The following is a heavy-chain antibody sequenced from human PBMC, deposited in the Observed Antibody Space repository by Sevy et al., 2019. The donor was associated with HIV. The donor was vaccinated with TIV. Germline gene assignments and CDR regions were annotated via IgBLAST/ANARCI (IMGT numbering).Heavy chain of an antibody. D-gene: IGHD3-22*01. CDR3: ARARHSGYYYAETAFDI. CDR1: GYTFTGYY. J-gene: IGHJ3*02. V-gene: IGHV1-2*02. Sequence: ASVKVSCKASGYTFTGYYMHWVRQAPGQGLEWMGWINPNSGGTNYAQKFQGRVTMTRDTSISTAYMELSRLRSDDTAVYYCARARHSGYYYAETAFDIWGQGTMVTVSS. CDR2: INPNSGGT.